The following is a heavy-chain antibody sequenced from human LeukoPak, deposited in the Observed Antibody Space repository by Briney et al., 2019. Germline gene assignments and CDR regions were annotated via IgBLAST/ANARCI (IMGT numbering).Heavy chain of an antibody. CDR2: INQGGSVK. Sequence: GGSLRLSCAASGFTFRSYWMSWVRQAPGKGLEWVANINQGGSVKYYVDSVKGRFTISRDDAKNSLYVQMNSLRDEDTAVYYCARVGYSGWDLEYWGQGTLVTVSS. CDR1: GFTFRSYW. V-gene: IGHV3-7*01. J-gene: IGHJ4*02. D-gene: IGHD5-12*01. CDR3: ARVGYSGWDLEY.